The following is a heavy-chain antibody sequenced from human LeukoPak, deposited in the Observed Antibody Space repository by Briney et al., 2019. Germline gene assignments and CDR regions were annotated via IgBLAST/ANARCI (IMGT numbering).Heavy chain of an antibody. D-gene: IGHD3-3*01. CDR1: GGSFSGYY. CDR2: INHSGST. J-gene: IGHJ4*02. CDR3: ARVVIVVTIFGVVTYGFDY. V-gene: IGHV4-34*01. Sequence: PSETLSLTCAVYGGSFSGYYWSWIRQPPGKGLEWIGEINHSGSTNYNPPLKSRVTISVDTSKNQFSLKLSSVTAADTAVYYCARVVIVVTIFGVVTYGFDYWGQGTLVTASS.